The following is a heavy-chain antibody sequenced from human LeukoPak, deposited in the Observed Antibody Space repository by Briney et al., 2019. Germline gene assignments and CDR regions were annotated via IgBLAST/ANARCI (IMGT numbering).Heavy chain of an antibody. J-gene: IGHJ4*02. Sequence: SETLSLTCTVSGGSISSYYRSWIRQPPGKGLEWIGYIYYSGSTNYNPSLKSRVTISVDTSKNQFSLKLSSVTAADTAVYYCARGSSGWHGFDYWGQGTLVTVSS. D-gene: IGHD6-19*01. CDR3: ARGSSGWHGFDY. V-gene: IGHV4-59*08. CDR2: IYYSGST. CDR1: GGSISSYY.